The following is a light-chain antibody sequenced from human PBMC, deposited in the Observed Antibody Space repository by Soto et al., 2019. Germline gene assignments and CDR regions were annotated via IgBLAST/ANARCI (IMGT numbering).Light chain of an antibody. J-gene: IGLJ1*01. V-gene: IGLV2-8*01. CDR3: SSYAGSSNV. CDR1: SSDVGGYNY. Sequence: QSVLTQPPSASGSPGRSVTISCTGTSSDVGGYNYVSWYQQHPGKAPKLMIYEVSKRPSGVPDRFSGSKSGNTASLTVSGLQAEDEADYYCSSYAGSSNVFGTGTKVTVL. CDR2: EVS.